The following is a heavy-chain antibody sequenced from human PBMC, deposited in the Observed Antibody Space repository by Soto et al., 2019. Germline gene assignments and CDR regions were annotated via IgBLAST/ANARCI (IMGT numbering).Heavy chain of an antibody. CDR3: ARESRYCSGGSCYFLPGIDY. J-gene: IGHJ4*02. D-gene: IGHD2-15*01. Sequence: ASVKVSCKASRGVFRSYGFSWLRQAPGQGLDWMGRIIPLLGTSKSAQNFQGRVTITADESTSTAYIELSSLRSEDTAVYYCARESRYCSGGSCYFLPGIDYWGQGTLVTVSS. CDR1: RGVFRSYG. CDR2: IIPLLGTS. V-gene: IGHV1-69*11.